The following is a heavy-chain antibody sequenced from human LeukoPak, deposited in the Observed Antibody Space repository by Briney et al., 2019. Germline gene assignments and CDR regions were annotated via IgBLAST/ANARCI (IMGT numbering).Heavy chain of an antibody. Sequence: PGGSLRLSCAASGFTFSSYAMSWVRQAPGKGLEWVSAISGSGGSTYYADSVKGRFTISRDNSKNTLYLQMNSLRAEDTAVYYCANPAGYAVAGTDYYYGMDVWGQGTTVTVSS. CDR3: ANPAGYAVAGTDYYYGMDV. D-gene: IGHD6-19*01. CDR2: ISGSGGST. J-gene: IGHJ6*02. V-gene: IGHV3-23*01. CDR1: GFTFSSYA.